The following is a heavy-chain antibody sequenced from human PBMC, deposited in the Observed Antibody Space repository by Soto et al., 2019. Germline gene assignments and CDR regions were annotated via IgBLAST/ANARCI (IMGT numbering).Heavy chain of an antibody. CDR3: AIDSFGGGDSDWFDP. D-gene: IGHD2-21*02. CDR2: ISGSSSSI. J-gene: IGHJ5*02. V-gene: IGHV3-21*01. Sequence: EVQLVESGGGLVKPGGSLRLSCAASGFTLSRSAMNWVRQAPGKGLEWVSCISGSSSSIYYADSVKGRFTISRDNAKNSLYLQMNSLRAEDTAVYYCAIDSFGGGDSDWFDPWGQGTLVTVSS. CDR1: GFTLSRSA.